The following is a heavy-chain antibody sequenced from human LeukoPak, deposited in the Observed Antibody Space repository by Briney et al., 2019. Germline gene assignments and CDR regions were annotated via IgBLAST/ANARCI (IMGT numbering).Heavy chain of an antibody. D-gene: IGHD5-12*01. J-gene: IGHJ4*02. CDR3: ARGIKGYAQY. Sequence: GGSLRLSCAASGFTFSSFWMRWVRQAPGKGLELVANIKQDGSEKYYVDFVQGRFPISRDNAKNSLYLQMNSLRVEDTAVYYCARGIKGYAQYWGQGTLVTVSS. CDR2: IKQDGSEK. CDR1: GFTFSSFW. V-gene: IGHV3-7*04.